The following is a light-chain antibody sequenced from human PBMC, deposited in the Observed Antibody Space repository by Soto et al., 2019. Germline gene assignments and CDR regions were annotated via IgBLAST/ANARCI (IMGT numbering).Light chain of an antibody. CDR3: QQYGSSPQT. V-gene: IGKV3D-20*01. J-gene: IGKJ2*01. CDR2: DVF. Sequence: EIVLTQSPATLSLSPGERATLSCGASQRVSSSYLAWYQQKPGLAPRLLIYDVFRRATGIPDRLSGSGSGTDFTLTISRLEPEDFEVYYCQQYGSSPQTFGQGTKLEIK. CDR1: QRVSSSY.